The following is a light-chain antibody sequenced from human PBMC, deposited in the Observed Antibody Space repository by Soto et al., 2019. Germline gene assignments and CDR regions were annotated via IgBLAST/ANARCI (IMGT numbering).Light chain of an antibody. CDR1: QGIGSY. Sequence: IRMTQSPSSFSASIGDRVTITCRASQGIGSYLAWYQQKPGKAPKLLIYAASTLQSGVPSWFSGSGSGTDFTLTISSLQSEDFATYYCQQYYSYPLTFGGGAKVEIK. CDR3: QQYYSYPLT. J-gene: IGKJ4*01. CDR2: AAS. V-gene: IGKV1-8*01.